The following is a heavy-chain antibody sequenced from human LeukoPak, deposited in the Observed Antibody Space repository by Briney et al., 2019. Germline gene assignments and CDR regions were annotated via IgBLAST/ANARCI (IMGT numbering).Heavy chain of an antibody. Sequence: GGSLRLSCAASGSTFSSYEMNWVRQAPGKGLEWVSYISSSGSTIYYADSVKGRFTISRDNAKNSLYLQMNSLRAEDTAVYYCARGYSSWNGRAVGAQGTRAPVPS. J-gene: IGHJ6*02. CDR1: GSTFSSYE. D-gene: IGHD6-19*01. CDR2: ISSSGSTI. V-gene: IGHV3-48*03. CDR3: ARGYSSWNGRAV.